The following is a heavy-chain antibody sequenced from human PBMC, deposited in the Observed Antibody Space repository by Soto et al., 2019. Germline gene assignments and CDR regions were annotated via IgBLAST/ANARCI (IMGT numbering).Heavy chain of an antibody. J-gene: IGHJ6*02. Sequence: PSETLSLTCTVSGGSIRSSSYYWVWIRHPPGKGLEWIGSIYYSGSTYYNPSLKSRVTISVDTSKNQFSLKLSSVTAADTAVYYCARPGLSLGNYDFWSGYASNYYYYGMDVWGQGTTVTVSS. CDR1: GGSIRSSSYY. CDR3: ARPGLSLGNYDFWSGYASNYYYYGMDV. D-gene: IGHD3-3*01. V-gene: IGHV4-39*01. CDR2: IYYSGST.